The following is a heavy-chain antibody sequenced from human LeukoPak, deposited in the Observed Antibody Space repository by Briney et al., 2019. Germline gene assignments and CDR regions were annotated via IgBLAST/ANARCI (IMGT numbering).Heavy chain of an antibody. J-gene: IGHJ4*02. V-gene: IGHV3-23*01. CDR2: ISGSGGST. CDR3: AKVQVVPAGHEYYFDY. D-gene: IGHD2-2*01. CDR1: GFTFSSYA. Sequence: GGSLRLSCAASGFTFSSYAMSWVRQAPGKGLEWVSAISGSGGSTYYADSVKGRFTISRDNSMNTLYLQMNSLRAEDTAVYYCAKVQVVPAGHEYYFDYWGQGTLVTVSS.